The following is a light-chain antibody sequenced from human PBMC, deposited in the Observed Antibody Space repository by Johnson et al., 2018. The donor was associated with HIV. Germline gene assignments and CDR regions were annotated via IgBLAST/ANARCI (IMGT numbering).Light chain of an antibody. V-gene: IGLV1-51*01. CDR3: GTWDSNLSVYV. CDR1: SSNIGNNY. J-gene: IGLJ1*01. CDR2: DNN. Sequence: QSVFTQPPSVSAAPGQKVTISCSGSSSNIGNNYVSWYQQLPGTAPKLLIYDNNKRPSGIPDRFSGSKSGTSATLGITGLQTGDEADYYCGTWDSNLSVYVFGTGTKVSVL.